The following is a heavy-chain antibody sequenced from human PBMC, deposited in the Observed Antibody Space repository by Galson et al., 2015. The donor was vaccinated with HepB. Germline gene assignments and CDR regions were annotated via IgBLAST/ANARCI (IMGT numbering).Heavy chain of an antibody. D-gene: IGHD2-21*02. Sequence: SLRLSCAASGFTFSSYGMHWVRQAPGKGLEWVAVISYDGSNKYYADSVKGRFTISRDNSKNTLYLQMNSLRAEDTAVYYCARGGDSHAFDIWGQGTMVTVSS. CDR2: ISYDGSNK. CDR1: GFTFSSYG. CDR3: ARGGDSHAFDI. V-gene: IGHV3-30*03. J-gene: IGHJ3*02.